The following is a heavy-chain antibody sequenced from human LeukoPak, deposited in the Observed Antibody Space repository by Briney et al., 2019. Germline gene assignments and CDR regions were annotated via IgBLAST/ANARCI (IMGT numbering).Heavy chain of an antibody. D-gene: IGHD3-22*01. J-gene: IGHJ6*02. CDR3: ARAQYYDSTTAGGMDV. CDR1: GFTFSTYW. V-gene: IGHV3-74*01. CDR2: INSDGSST. Sequence: GGSLRLSCVASGFTFSTYWMHWVRQAPGKGLVWVSRINSDGSSTNYADSVKGRFTISRDNAKNTLYLQMNSLRTEDTAVYYCARAQYYDSTTAGGMDVWGQGTTVTVSS.